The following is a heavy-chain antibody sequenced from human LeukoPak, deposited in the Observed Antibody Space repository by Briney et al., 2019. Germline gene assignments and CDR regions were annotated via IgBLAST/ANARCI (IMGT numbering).Heavy chain of an antibody. J-gene: IGHJ4*02. CDR3: ARRSPIAGAGPRRLED. D-gene: IGHD6-13*01. CDR2: TRNKANSYTT. Sequence: GGSLRLSCAASGFTFSDHYMDWVRQAPGKGLEWVGRTRNKANSYTTEYAASVKGRFTISRDDSKNSLYLQMNSLKTEDTAVYYCARRSPIAGAGPRRLEDWGQGALVSVSS. CDR1: GFTFSDHY. V-gene: IGHV3-72*01.